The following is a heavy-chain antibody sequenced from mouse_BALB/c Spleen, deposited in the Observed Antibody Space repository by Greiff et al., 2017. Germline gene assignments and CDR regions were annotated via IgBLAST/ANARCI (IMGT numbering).Heavy chain of an antibody. D-gene: IGHD2-4*01. V-gene: IGHV2-9-2*01. CDR3: VRRDDYDEGFAY. CDR1: GFSLTSYD. J-gene: IGHJ3*01. Sequence: VQLQQSGPGLVAPSQSLSITCTVSGFSLTSYDISWIRQPPGKGLEWLGVIWTGGGTNYNSAFMSRLSISKDNSKSQVFLKMNSLQTDDTAIYYCVRRDDYDEGFAYWGQGTLVTVSA. CDR2: IWTGGGT.